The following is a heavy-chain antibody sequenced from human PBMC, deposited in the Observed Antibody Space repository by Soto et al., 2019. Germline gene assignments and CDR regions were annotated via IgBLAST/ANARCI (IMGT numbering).Heavy chain of an antibody. D-gene: IGHD3-22*01. CDR1: GFDVSNTD. Sequence: EVQLVESGGDLVQRGGSLRLSCAPSGFDVSNTDMSWVRQAPGKGLEWVSVIYSGGYTNYADSVKGRFIVSRDSPKNTLYLQMDSLRAEDTAVYYCAREAIIVIAAPEYYFDYWGQGTLVTVSS. CDR3: AREAIIVIAAPEYYFDY. V-gene: IGHV3-66*01. J-gene: IGHJ4*02. CDR2: IYSGGYT.